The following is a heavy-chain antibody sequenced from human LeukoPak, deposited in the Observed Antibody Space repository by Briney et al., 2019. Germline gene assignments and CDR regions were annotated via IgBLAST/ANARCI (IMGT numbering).Heavy chain of an antibody. J-gene: IGHJ6*03. CDR1: GITLSNYG. V-gene: IGHV3-23*01. Sequence: GGSLRLSCAVSGITLSNYGMSWVRQAPGKGLEWVAGISDSGGRTNYADSVKGRFTISRDNSKNTLYLQMNSLRAEDTAVYYCAKVRDYYYYMDVWGKGTTVTVSS. CDR3: AKVRDYYYYMDV. CDR2: ISDSGGRT.